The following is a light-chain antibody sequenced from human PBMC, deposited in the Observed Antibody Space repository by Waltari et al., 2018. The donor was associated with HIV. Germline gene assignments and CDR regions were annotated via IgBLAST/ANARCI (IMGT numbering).Light chain of an antibody. Sequence: SALTQPASVSGSPGQSITISCTGTSSAVGGYNYFSWYQQHPGKAPKLMIYDVSNRPSGVSNRFSGSKSGNTASLTISGLQAEDEADYYCSSYTSSSTFYVVFGGGTKLTVL. CDR3: SSYTSSSTFYVV. CDR2: DVS. J-gene: IGLJ2*01. V-gene: IGLV2-14*01. CDR1: SSAVGGYNY.